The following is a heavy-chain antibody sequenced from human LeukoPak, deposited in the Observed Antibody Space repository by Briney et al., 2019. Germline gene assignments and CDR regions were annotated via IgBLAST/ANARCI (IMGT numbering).Heavy chain of an antibody. D-gene: IGHD2-15*01. CDR2: INHSGST. Sequence: SETLSLTCAVYGGSFSGYYWSWIRQPPGKGLEWIGEINHSGSTNYNPSLKSRVTISVDTPKNQFSLKLSSVTAADTAVYYCARGPYCSGGSCYSQGYYYGMDVWGKGTTVTVSS. J-gene: IGHJ6*04. CDR1: GGSFSGYY. CDR3: ARGPYCSGGSCYSQGYYYGMDV. V-gene: IGHV4-34*01.